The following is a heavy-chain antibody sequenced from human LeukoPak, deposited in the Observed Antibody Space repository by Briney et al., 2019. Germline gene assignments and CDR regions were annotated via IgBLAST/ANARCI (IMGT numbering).Heavy chain of an antibody. D-gene: IGHD3-10*01. CDR2: ISSSSSYT. CDR1: GFTFSSYA. J-gene: IGHJ4*02. V-gene: IGHV3-21*01. Sequence: GGSLRLSCAASGFTFSSYAMRWVRQAPGKGLEWVSSISSSSSYTYYADSVKGRFTISRDNAKNSLYLQMNSLRAEDTAVYYCARDKILWFGELSAGVGSADYWGQGTLVTVSS. CDR3: ARDKILWFGELSAGVGSADY.